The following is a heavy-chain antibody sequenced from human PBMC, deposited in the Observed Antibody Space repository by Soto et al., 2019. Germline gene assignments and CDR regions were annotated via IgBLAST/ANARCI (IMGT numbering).Heavy chain of an antibody. J-gene: IGHJ4*02. V-gene: IGHV1-69*04. Sequence: ASVKVSCKASGGTFSSYAISWVRQAPGQGLEWMGRIIPILGIANYAQKFQGRVTITADKSTSTAYMELSSLRSEDTAVYYCARVDDYGGNLDYWGQGTLVTVSS. CDR3: ARVDDYGGNLDY. CDR2: IIPILGIA. D-gene: IGHD4-17*01. CDR1: GGTFSSYA.